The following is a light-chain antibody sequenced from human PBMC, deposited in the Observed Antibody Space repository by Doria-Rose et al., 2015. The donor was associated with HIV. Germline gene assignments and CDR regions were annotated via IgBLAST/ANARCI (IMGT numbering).Light chain of an antibody. CDR2: GAS. V-gene: IGKV3-20*01. CDR3: HQYASSRT. J-gene: IGKJ1*01. Sequence: EIVLTQSLGTLSLSPGERATLSCRASQSVSANYLAWYQQRPGQSPRLPIYGASSRATDIPDRFSGSGSGTDFTLTISRLEPEDFAVYYCHQYASSRTFGQGTKVEIK. CDR1: QSVSANY.